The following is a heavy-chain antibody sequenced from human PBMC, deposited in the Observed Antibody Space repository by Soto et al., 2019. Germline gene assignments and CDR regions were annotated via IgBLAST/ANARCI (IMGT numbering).Heavy chain of an antibody. D-gene: IGHD3-22*01. CDR3: ARAAYYYDSSGYYPGDY. J-gene: IGHJ4*02. CDR1: GYTFTSYG. Sequence: ASVKVSCKASGYTFTSYGISWVRQAPGQRLEWMGWINAGNGKTKYSQNFQGRVTITRDTSASIVYMEVSSLRSEDTAVYYCARAAYYYDSSGYYPGDYWGQGSLVTVSS. V-gene: IGHV1-3*01. CDR2: INAGNGKT.